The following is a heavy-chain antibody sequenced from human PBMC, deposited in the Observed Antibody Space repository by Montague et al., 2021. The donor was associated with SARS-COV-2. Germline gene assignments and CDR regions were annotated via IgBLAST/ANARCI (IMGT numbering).Heavy chain of an antibody. V-gene: IGHV4-34*01. CDR1: GGSFSGHY. CDR2: INHSGST. Sequence: SETLSLTCAVYGGSFSGHYWNWIRQPQGTGLEWIGEINHSGSTNNNSSLKSRVTMSVDTSKNQFSLKLSSVTAADTAVYYCARGARQGYGFCLGSFDYWGQGTLVTASS. CDR3: ARGARQGYGFCLGSFDY. D-gene: IGHD3-10*01. J-gene: IGHJ4*02.